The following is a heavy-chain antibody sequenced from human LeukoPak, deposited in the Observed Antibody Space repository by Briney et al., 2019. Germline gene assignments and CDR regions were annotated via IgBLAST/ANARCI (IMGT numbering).Heavy chain of an antibody. CDR2: ISSSGSNI. D-gene: IGHD5-24*01. CDR3: ARAEMATITIDY. V-gene: IGHV3-48*04. Sequence: GGSLRLSCAASGFSFSNYGMNWVRQAPGKGLEWVSYISSSGSNIYYADSVKGRFTISRDNAKNSLYLQMNSLRVEDTAVYYCARAEMATITIDYWGQGTLVTVSS. CDR1: GFSFSNYG. J-gene: IGHJ4*02.